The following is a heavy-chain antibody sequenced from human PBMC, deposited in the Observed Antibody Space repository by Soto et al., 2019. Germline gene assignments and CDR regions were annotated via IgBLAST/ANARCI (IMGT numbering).Heavy chain of an antibody. Sequence: SETLSLTCTVSGGSINSGSYYWTWIRQHPGRGLEWIGNNYYSGKTFYNPSLKSRVTISVDTSKNQFSLKLSSMTASDTAVYYCARDIAGRGYFDYWGQGTPVTVSS. J-gene: IGHJ4*02. D-gene: IGHD6-13*01. V-gene: IGHV4-31*03. CDR1: GGSINSGSYY. CDR2: NYYSGKT. CDR3: ARDIAGRGYFDY.